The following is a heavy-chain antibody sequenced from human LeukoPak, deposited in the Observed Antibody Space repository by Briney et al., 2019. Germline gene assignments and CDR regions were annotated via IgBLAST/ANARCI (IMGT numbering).Heavy chain of an antibody. V-gene: IGHV3-30*18. J-gene: IGHJ4*02. CDR3: AKPTSSLAAAGFDC. CDR2: ISYDGSNK. Sequence: GGSLRLSCAASGFTFSSYGMHWVRQAPGKGLEWVAVISYDGSNKNDADSGKGRFTISRDKSKNTLHLQMNSLKAEDTAVYYCAKPTSSLAAAGFDCWGQGTLVTVSS. D-gene: IGHD6-13*01. CDR1: GFTFSSYG.